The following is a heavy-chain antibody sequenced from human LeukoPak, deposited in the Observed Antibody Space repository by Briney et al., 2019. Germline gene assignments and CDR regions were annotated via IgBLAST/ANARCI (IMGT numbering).Heavy chain of an antibody. CDR2: INHSGST. CDR1: GGSFSGYY. V-gene: IGHV4-34*01. Sequence: SETLSLTCAVYGGSFSGYYWSWIRHPPGKGLEWIGEINHSGSTNYNPSLKSRVTISVDTSKNQFSLELSSVTAADTAVYYCARLHIYGGNSPYYFDYWGQGTLVTVSS. D-gene: IGHD4-23*01. CDR3: ARLHIYGGNSPYYFDY. J-gene: IGHJ4*02.